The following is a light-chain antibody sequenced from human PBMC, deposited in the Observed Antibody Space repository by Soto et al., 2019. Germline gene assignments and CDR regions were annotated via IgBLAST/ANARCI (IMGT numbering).Light chain of an antibody. CDR2: LGS. Sequence: DIVMTQSPLSLPVTPGEPASISCRSSQSLLHSNGYNYLDWYVQKPGQSPQLLIYLGSNRASGVPDRFSGSGSGTDFTLKISRVEAEDVGVYYCMQALETRTFGGGTKVEIK. J-gene: IGKJ4*01. CDR1: QSLLHSNGYNY. V-gene: IGKV2-28*01. CDR3: MQALETRT.